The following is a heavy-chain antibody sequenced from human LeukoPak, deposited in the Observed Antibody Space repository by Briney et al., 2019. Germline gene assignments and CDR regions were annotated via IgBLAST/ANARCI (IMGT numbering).Heavy chain of an antibody. CDR1: GSSVSSDE. CDR3: ARDEGSGNYYMDQ. J-gene: IGHJ4*02. V-gene: IGHV3-48*03. D-gene: IGHD3-10*01. CDR2: ISVSGGII. Sequence: LSLTCTVSGSSVSSDEYYWSWVRQAPGKGLEWVSYISVSGGIIYYADSAKGRFTISRDNAKRSLYLQMNSLRDEDTAVYYCARDEGSGNYYMDQWGQGTLVTVSS.